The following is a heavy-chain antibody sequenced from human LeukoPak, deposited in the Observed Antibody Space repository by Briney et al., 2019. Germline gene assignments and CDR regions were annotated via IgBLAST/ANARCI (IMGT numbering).Heavy chain of an antibody. Sequence: SETLSLTCTVSGGSISSSSYYWGWIRQPPGKGLEWIGSIFYSGSTYYNPSLKSRVTISVDTSKNQFSLRLSSVTAADTAVYYCARVALGDYAPTYYFDYWGQGTLVTVSS. V-gene: IGHV4-39*01. CDR1: GGSISSSSYY. CDR2: IFYSGST. J-gene: IGHJ4*02. D-gene: IGHD4-17*01. CDR3: ARVALGDYAPTYYFDY.